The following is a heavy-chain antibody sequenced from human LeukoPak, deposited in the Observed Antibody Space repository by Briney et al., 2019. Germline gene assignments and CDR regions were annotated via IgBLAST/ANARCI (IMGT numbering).Heavy chain of an antibody. CDR3: ARRSSSGYYFGY. CDR1: GGSFSGYY. D-gene: IGHD3-22*01. Sequence: PSGTLSLTCAVYGGSFSGYYWSWIRQPPGKGLEWIGEINHSGSTNYNPSLKSRVTISVDTSKNQFSLKLSSVTAADTAVYYCARRSSSGYYFGYWGQGTLVTVSS. J-gene: IGHJ4*02. V-gene: IGHV4-34*01. CDR2: INHSGST.